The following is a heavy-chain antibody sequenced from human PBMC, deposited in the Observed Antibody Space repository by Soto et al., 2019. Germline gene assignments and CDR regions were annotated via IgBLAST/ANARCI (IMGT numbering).Heavy chain of an antibody. J-gene: IGHJ6*02. Sequence: GGSLRLSCAASGFTFSSYAMHWVRQAPGKGLEWVAVISYDGSNKYYADSVKGRFTISRDNSKNTLYLQMNSLRAEDTAVYYCARTKYSSSWYYYGMDVWGQGTTVTVSS. CDR1: GFTFSSYA. V-gene: IGHV3-30-3*01. CDR3: ARTKYSSSWYYYGMDV. CDR2: ISYDGSNK. D-gene: IGHD6-13*01.